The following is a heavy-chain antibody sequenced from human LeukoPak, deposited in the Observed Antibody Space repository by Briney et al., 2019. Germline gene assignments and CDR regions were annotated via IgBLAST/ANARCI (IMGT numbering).Heavy chain of an antibody. J-gene: IGHJ4*02. D-gene: IGHD3-3*01. CDR3: AKASWVSSADAVL. CDR1: GFTYNCNA. CDR2: LRGDGET. V-gene: IGHV3-23*01. Sequence: RLSCAASGFTYNCNAMSWLHHAQARGLEWVSSLRGDGETFYGDSVKGRFTLSRDESRNTVYLQMNNLRVEDTAVYFCAKASWVSSADAVLWGQGTVVTVSS.